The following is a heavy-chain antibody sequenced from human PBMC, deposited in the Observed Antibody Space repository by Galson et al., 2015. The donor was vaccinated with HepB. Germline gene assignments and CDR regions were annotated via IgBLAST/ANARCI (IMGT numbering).Heavy chain of an antibody. Sequence: LSLTCTVSGGSISSSSYYWSWIRQPPGKGLGWIGYIYYSGSTNYNPSLKSRVTISVDTSKNQFSLKLSSVTAADTAVYYCARTSIYCSSTSCYQNWFDPWGQGTLVTVSS. V-gene: IGHV4-61*01. CDR1: GGSISSSSYY. D-gene: IGHD2-2*01. CDR3: ARTSIYCSSTSCYQNWFDP. CDR2: IYYSGST. J-gene: IGHJ5*02.